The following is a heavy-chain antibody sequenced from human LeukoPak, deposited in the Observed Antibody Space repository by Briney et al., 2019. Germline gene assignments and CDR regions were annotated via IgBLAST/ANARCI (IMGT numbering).Heavy chain of an antibody. CDR1: GGTFSSNA. CDR3: AVVSESIGNCSGGSCYSHWFDP. Sequence: GSSVKVSCKASGGTFSSNAISWVRQAPGQGLEWMGRIIPILGIANYAQKFQGRVTITADKSTSTAYMELSSLGSEDTAVYYCAVVSESIGNCSGGSCYSHWFDPWGLGTLVTVSS. V-gene: IGHV1-69*04. J-gene: IGHJ5*02. CDR2: IIPILGIA. D-gene: IGHD2-15*01.